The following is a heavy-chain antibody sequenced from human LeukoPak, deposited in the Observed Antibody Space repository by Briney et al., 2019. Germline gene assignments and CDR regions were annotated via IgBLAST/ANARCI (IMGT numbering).Heavy chain of an antibody. D-gene: IGHD1-26*01. V-gene: IGHV3-30*14. CDR3: TRGVWD. CDR1: GFTFSSYV. CDR2: ISYDGSNE. Sequence: PGGSLRLSCAASGFTFSSYVMHWVRQAPGKGLEWVAIISYDGSNEYYADSVKGRFTISRDHSKNTLYLQMNGLRAEDTAVYYCTRGVWDWGQGTLVTVSS. J-gene: IGHJ4*02.